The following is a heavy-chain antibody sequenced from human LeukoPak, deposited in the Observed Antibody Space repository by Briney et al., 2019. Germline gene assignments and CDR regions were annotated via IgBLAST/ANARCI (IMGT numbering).Heavy chain of an antibody. J-gene: IGHJ5*02. CDR2: IKRRTDGGTV. CDR1: GFTFSDAW. V-gene: IGHV3-15*01. Sequence: GGALRVSRAASGFTFSDAWMSGVRQAPAKGLECVARIKRRTDGGTVNYAAPVKGRYTISRDHSKNTLYLQMNSLKTEDTAVYYCEEMATAWGQGTLVTVSS. D-gene: IGHD5-24*01. CDR3: EEMATA.